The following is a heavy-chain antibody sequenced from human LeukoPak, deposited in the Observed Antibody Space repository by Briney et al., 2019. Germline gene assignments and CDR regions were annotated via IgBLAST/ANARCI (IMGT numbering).Heavy chain of an antibody. J-gene: IGHJ4*02. V-gene: IGHV1-18*01. Sequence: GASVKVSCKASGYTFINYGISWVRQAPGHGLEWMGWINGYNGNTNYAQKLQGRASMTTDTSTNTAYMELRSLRSDDTAEYYCAREGAGSGWPDYWGQGTLVTVSS. CDR3: AREGAGSGWPDY. D-gene: IGHD6-19*01. CDR1: GYTFINYG. CDR2: INGYNGNT.